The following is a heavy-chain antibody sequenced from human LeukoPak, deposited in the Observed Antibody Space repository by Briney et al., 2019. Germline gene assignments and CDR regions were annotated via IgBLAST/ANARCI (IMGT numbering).Heavy chain of an antibody. V-gene: IGHV4-61*03. CDR1: GGSITSSSYY. Sequence: SETLSLTCTVSGGSITSSSYYWSRIRQPPGKGLEWIGYIFYSGSTDYNPSLKSRVSISVDTSKNHLSLQLSSVTAADTAVYYCARDENGSASYPDYWGQGTLVTVSS. CDR3: ARDENGSASYPDY. J-gene: IGHJ4*02. D-gene: IGHD3-10*01. CDR2: IFYSGST.